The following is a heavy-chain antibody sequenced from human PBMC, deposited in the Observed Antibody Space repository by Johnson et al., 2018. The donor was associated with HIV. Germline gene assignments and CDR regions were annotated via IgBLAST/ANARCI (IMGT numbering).Heavy chain of an antibody. CDR1: GFTFSSYA. J-gene: IGHJ3*01. V-gene: IGHV3-30*04. D-gene: IGHD6-13*01. CDR3: ARDRRVAAITYAFDF. CDR2: MSYDGSNK. Sequence: QVQLVESGGGVVQPGRSLRLSCAASGFTFSSYAMNWVRQAPGKGLEWVALMSYDGSNKFYADSLKGRFTVSRDISKNTLYLQINCLSAEDTAVYYCARDRRVAAITYAFDFWGQGTMVTVSS.